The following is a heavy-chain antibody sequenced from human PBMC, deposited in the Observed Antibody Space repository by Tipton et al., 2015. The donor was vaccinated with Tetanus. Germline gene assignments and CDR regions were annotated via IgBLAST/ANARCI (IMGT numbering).Heavy chain of an antibody. Sequence: TLSLTCTVSGGSVSSSGYFWGWIRQSPGKGLEWIGSINSGGTTYHNPSLKSRLAISVDTSRNQFSLRLTSVTATDSAVYYCGRHGGCYIAYWCFDLWGRGSLVTVSS. J-gene: IGHJ2*01. V-gene: IGHV4-39*01. CDR3: GRHGGCYIAYWCFDL. D-gene: IGHD1-26*01. CDR2: INSGGTT. CDR1: GGSVSSSGYF.